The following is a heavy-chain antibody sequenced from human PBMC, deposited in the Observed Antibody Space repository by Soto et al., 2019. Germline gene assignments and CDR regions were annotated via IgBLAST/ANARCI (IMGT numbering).Heavy chain of an antibody. D-gene: IGHD2-15*01. CDR3: AKPDRIEGYYYYMDV. Sequence: EVQLLESGGGLVQPGGSLRLSCAASGFTFSSYAMSWVRQAPGRGLEWVSTISGSGSSPYYADSVKGRFTISRDKSKNTLDLQMDSLRADDTAIYYCAKPDRIEGYYYYMDVWGKGTTVTVSS. CDR2: ISGSGSSP. J-gene: IGHJ6*03. CDR1: GFTFSSYA. V-gene: IGHV3-23*01.